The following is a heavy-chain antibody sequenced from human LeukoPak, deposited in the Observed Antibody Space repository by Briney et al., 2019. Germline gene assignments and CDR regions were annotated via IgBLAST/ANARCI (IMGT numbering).Heavy chain of an antibody. J-gene: IGHJ6*02. V-gene: IGHV3-7*04. CDR1: VFTFSIDR. Sequence: PGVSLSLWWAAAVFTFSIDRGSGRRMATEKGLEWVARINHNGNVNYYVDHVKGRFTTSRDNAKNSLYLQMSNLRAEDTAVYFCARGGGLDVGGQGATVTVSS. CDR2: INHNGNVN. CDR3: ARGGGLDV.